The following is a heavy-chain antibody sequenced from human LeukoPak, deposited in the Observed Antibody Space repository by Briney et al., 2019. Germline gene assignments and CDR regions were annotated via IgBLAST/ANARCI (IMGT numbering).Heavy chain of an antibody. CDR1: GLTFSNYA. D-gene: IGHD1-1*01. J-gene: IGHJ3*01. V-gene: IGHV3-23*01. CDR3: AKYQLLNNNYWRDAFDF. CDR2: IGRTGDI. Sequence: GGSLRLSCAASGLTFSNYAMTWVRQAPGKGLEWVSVIGRTGDIFYADSVKGRFTISRDNPKNTLYLQMNSLRAEDTAVYYCAKYQLLNNNYWRDAFDFWGQGTMVTVSS.